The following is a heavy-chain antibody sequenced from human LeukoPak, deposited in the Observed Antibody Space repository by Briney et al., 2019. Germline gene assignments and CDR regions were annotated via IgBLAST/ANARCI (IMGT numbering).Heavy chain of an antibody. Sequence: GGSLRLSCAASGFSFSSYAMSWVRQAPGKGLEWVSTISSSGGSTDYADSVKGRFSISRDNSKNTLYLQMISLRDEDTAVYYCARVLSGASGFDYWGQGTLVTVSS. V-gene: IGHV3-23*01. CDR1: GFSFSSYA. D-gene: IGHD6-19*01. CDR2: ISSSGGST. J-gene: IGHJ4*02. CDR3: ARVLSGASGFDY.